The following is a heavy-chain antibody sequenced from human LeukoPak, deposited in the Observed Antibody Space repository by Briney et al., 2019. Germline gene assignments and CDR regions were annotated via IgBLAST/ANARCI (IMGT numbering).Heavy chain of an antibody. CDR1: GFTFSNYN. V-gene: IGHV3-21*01. D-gene: IGHD3-22*01. CDR2: ISSSSSYI. J-gene: IGHJ4*02. Sequence: GGSLRLSCAASGFTFSNYNMNWVRQTPGKGLEWVSSISSSSSYIYYADSVKGRFTISRDNAKNSLYLQMNSRRGEDTAVYYCERDLGGYYYDSHRWGQGTLVTVSS. CDR3: ERDLGGYYYDSHR.